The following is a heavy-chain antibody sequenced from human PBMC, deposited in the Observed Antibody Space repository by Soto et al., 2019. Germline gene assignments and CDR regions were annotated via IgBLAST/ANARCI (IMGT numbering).Heavy chain of an antibody. J-gene: IGHJ4*02. CDR1: GLTFSSYA. CDR2: ISYDGSNK. D-gene: IGHD5-12*01. V-gene: IGHV3-30-3*01. Sequence: QVQLVESGGGVVQPGRSLRLSCAASGLTFSSYAMHWVRQAPGKGLEWVAVISYDGSNKYYADSVKGRFTISRDNSKNTLYLQMNSLRAEDTAVYYCARDERWLHIFDYWGQGTLVTVSS. CDR3: ARDERWLHIFDY.